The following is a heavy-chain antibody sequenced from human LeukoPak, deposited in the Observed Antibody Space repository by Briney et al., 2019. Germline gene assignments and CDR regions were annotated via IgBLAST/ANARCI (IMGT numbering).Heavy chain of an antibody. J-gene: IGHJ5*02. CDR2: ISAYNGNT. CDR1: GYTFTSYG. D-gene: IGHD4-17*01. CDR3: ARDVHGDYGSGWFDP. V-gene: IGHV1-18*01. Sequence: ASVKVSCKASGYTFTSYGISWVRQAPGQGLEWMGWISAYNGNTNYAQKLQGRVTMTTDTSTRTAYMELRSLRSDDPAVYYCARDVHGDYGSGWFDPWGQGTLVSVSS.